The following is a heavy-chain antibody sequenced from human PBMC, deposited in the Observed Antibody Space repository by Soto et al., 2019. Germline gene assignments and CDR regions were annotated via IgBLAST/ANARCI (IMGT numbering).Heavy chain of an antibody. CDR3: ARDVRIYDSSGYYVGDFDY. D-gene: IGHD3-22*01. CDR2: IWYDGSNK. Sequence: QVQLVESGGGVVQPGRSLRLSCAASGFTFSSYGMHWVRQAPGKGLEWVAVIWYDGSNKYYADSVKGRFTISRDNSKNTLYLQMNRLRAEDTAVYYCARDVRIYDSSGYYVGDFDYWGQGTLVTVSS. V-gene: IGHV3-33*01. J-gene: IGHJ4*02. CDR1: GFTFSSYG.